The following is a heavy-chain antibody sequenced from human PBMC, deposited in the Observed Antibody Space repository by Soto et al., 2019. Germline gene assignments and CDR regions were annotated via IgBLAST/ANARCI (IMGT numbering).Heavy chain of an antibody. D-gene: IGHD3-10*01. CDR3: ARDRGSGSYLAFDI. J-gene: IGHJ3*02. CDR1: GGSISSGGYY. Sequence: QVQLQESGPGLVKPSQTLSLTCTVSGGSISSGGYYWSWIRQHPGKGLAWIGYIYYSVSTYYNPSLHRRVTISLDTSKTLFSLKLSSVTAADTAVYYCARDRGSGSYLAFDIWGQGTMVTVSS. CDR2: IYYSVST. V-gene: IGHV4-31*03.